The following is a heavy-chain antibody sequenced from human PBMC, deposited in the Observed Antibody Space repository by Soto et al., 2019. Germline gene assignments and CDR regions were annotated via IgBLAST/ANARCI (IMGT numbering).Heavy chain of an antibody. D-gene: IGHD2-15*01. J-gene: IGHJ4*02. CDR3: ARWRDYCSGGSCYWGAYFDY. CDR1: GGSISSSSYY. Sequence: QLQLQESGPGLVKPSETLSLTCTVSGGSISSSSYYWGWIRQPPGKGLEWIGSIYYSGSTYYNPSLKSRVTISVDTSKNQFSLKLSSVTAADTAVYYCARWRDYCSGGSCYWGAYFDYWGQGTLVTVSS. V-gene: IGHV4-39*01. CDR2: IYYSGST.